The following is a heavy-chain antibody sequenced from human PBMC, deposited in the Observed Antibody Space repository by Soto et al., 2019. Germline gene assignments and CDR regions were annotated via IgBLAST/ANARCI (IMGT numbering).Heavy chain of an antibody. V-gene: IGHV1-69*13. CDR1: VCTFINYA. CDR2: IIPIFGTA. D-gene: IGHD5-12*01. Sequence: SVNVSSKAPVCTFINYALNWLRQSPGKGLELMGGIIPIFGTANYAQKFQGRVTITADESTSTDYLDLSSLRSEDTAVYYCARPVEMATISRYYLFYLGQGTLVTVSS. CDR3: ARPVEMATISRYYLFY. J-gene: IGHJ4*02.